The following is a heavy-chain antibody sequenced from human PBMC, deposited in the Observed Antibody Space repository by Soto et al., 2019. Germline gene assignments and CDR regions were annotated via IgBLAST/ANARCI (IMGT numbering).Heavy chain of an antibody. D-gene: IGHD3-22*01. V-gene: IGHV3-73*01. CDR3: TRTYYYDSSGYYPSPGGMDV. J-gene: IGHJ6*02. Sequence: GSLRLSCAASGFTFSGSAMHWVRQASGKGLEWVGRIRSKANSYATAYAASVKGRFTISRDDSKNTAYLQMNSLKTEDTAVYYCTRTYYYDSSGYYPSPGGMDVWGQGTTVTVSS. CDR1: GFTFSGSA. CDR2: IRSKANSYAT.